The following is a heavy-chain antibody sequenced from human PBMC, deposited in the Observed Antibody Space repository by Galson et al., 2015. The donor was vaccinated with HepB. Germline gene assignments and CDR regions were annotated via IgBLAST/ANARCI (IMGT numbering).Heavy chain of an antibody. CDR2: ISSSSSYI. J-gene: IGHJ3*02. CDR3: ARTMIVVVGSDLVDAFDI. Sequence: SLRLSCAASGFTFSIYSMNWVRQAPGKGLEWVSSISSSSSYIYYADSVKGRFTISRDNAKNSLYLQMNSLRAEDTAVYYCARTMIVVVGSDLVDAFDIWGQGTMVTVSS. D-gene: IGHD3-22*01. CDR1: GFTFSIYS. V-gene: IGHV3-21*01.